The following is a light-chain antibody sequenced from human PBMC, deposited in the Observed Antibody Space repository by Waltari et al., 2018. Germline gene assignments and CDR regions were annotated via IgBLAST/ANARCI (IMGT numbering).Light chain of an antibody. J-gene: IGKJ2*01. CDR1: QSISSW. V-gene: IGKV1-5*03. CDR2: KAS. CDR3: QQYNSYLVT. Sequence: DIQMTQSPSTLSASVGDIVTITCRASQSISSWLAWYQQKPGKAPKLLIYKASSLESGVPSRFSGSVSGTEFTLTISSLQPDDFATYYCQQYNSYLVTFGQGTKLEIK.